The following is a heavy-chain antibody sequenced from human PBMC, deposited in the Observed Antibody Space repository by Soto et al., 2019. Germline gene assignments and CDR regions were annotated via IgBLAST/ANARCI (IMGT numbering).Heavy chain of an antibody. Sequence: ASVKVSCKASGYTFTGYFMHWVRQAPGQGLEWMGWINPNSGATKYAQKFQGRVTLSRDTSIRTAYMELSGLRSDDTAVYYCDRGRGTILDPLPWGQGNLVTV. CDR1: GYTFTGYF. V-gene: IGHV1-2*02. J-gene: IGHJ5*02. CDR2: INPNSGAT. D-gene: IGHD3-3*01. CDR3: DRGRGTILDPLP.